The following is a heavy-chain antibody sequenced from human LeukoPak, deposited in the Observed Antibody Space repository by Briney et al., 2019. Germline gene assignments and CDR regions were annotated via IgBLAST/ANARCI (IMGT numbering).Heavy chain of an antibody. Sequence: SETLSLTCTVSGGSISSSSYYWGWIRQPPGKGLEWIGRIYTSGSTNYNPSLKSRVTISVDTSKNQFSLKLFSVTAADTAVYYCARVVRLPGSSSYYFDYWGQGTLVTVSS. CDR2: IYTSGST. J-gene: IGHJ4*02. CDR3: ARVVRLPGSSSYYFDY. D-gene: IGHD3-10*01. CDR1: GGSISSSSYY. V-gene: IGHV4-39*07.